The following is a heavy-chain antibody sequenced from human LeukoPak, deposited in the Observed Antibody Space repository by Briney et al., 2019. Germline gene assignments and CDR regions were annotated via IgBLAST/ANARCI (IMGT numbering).Heavy chain of an antibody. CDR2: ISGSGGST. J-gene: IGHJ3*02. Sequence: GGSLRLSCAASGFTFSNFWMHWVRQAPGKGLVWVSAISGSGGSTYYADSVKGRFTISRDNSKNTLYLQMNSLRAEDTAVYYCAKATSNHPNDAFDIWGQGTMVTVSS. CDR3: AKATSNHPNDAFDI. D-gene: IGHD1-14*01. V-gene: IGHV3-23*01. CDR1: GFTFSNFW.